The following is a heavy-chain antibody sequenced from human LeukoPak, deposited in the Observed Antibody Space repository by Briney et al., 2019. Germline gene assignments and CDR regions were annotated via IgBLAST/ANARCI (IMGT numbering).Heavy chain of an antibody. V-gene: IGHV4-39*01. Sequence: SETLSLTCTVSGGSISSTSYFWGWIRQPPGMGLEWIGTIFYSGTTYYNPSLKSRVTISVDTSKNQFSLKLSSVTAADTAVYYCARVVRPAVTIFGVATRPVYYYMDVWGKGTTVTVSS. D-gene: IGHD3-3*01. CDR2: IFYSGTT. J-gene: IGHJ6*03. CDR1: GGSISSTSYF. CDR3: ARVVRPAVTIFGVATRPVYYYMDV.